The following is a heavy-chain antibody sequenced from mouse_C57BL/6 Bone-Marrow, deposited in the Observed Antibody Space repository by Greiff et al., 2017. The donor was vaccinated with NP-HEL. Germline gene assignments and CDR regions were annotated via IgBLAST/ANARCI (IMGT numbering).Heavy chain of an antibody. CDR1: GYTFTDYE. CDR2: IDPETGGT. D-gene: IGHD2-2*01. V-gene: IGHV1-15*01. Sequence: VQVVESGAELVRPGASVTLSCKASGYTFTDYEMHWVKQTPVHGLEWIGAIDPETGGTAYNQKFKGKAILTADKSSSTAYMELRSLTSEDSAVYYCTRRGLRRFDYWGQGTTLTVSS. J-gene: IGHJ2*01. CDR3: TRRGLRRFDY.